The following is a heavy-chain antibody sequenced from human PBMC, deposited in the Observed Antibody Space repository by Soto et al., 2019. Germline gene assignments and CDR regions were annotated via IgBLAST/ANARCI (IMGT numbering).Heavy chain of an antibody. Sequence: QLQLQESGSGLVKPSQTLSLTCAVSGGSISSGGYSWSWIRQPPGKGLEWIGYIYHSGSTYYNPSLKSRVTQSVDRSKNQFSLKMSSVTAEDTAVYYCARVFYCTNGVCYDGAFDCWGQGTLVTVSS. CDR2: IYHSGST. J-gene: IGHJ4*02. V-gene: IGHV4-30-2*01. D-gene: IGHD2-8*01. CDR3: ARVFYCTNGVCYDGAFDC. CDR1: GGSISSGGYS.